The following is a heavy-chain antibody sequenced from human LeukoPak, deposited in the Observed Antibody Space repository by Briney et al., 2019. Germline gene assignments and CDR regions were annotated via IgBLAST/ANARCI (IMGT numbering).Heavy chain of an antibody. J-gene: IGHJ6*03. CDR3: ARQISDYYYYYIDV. CDR1: GGSISSSPYY. D-gene: IGHD3-10*01. V-gene: IGHV4-39*01. CDR2: IYYSGTT. Sequence: PSETLSLTCTVSGGSISSSPYYWGWIRQTPGKGLEWIGTIYYSGTTYYNPSLESRATISEDTSKNQFSLTLRSVTAADTAVYYCARQISDYYYYYIDVWGKGTTVTVSS.